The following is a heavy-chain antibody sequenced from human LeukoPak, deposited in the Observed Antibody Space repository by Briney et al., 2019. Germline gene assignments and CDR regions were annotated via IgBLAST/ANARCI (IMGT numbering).Heavy chain of an antibody. CDR2: INRDGSST. V-gene: IGHV3-74*01. D-gene: IGHD5-18*01. CDR1: GIIFSNYW. CDR3: ARGGGYSYGSFDY. J-gene: IGHJ4*02. Sequence: GGSLRLSCAASGIIFSNYWMHWVRQAPGKGLVWVSRINRDGSSTSYADSVKGRFTISRGNAKNTPYLQMNSLRAEDTAVYYCARGGGYSYGSFDYWGQGTLVTVSS.